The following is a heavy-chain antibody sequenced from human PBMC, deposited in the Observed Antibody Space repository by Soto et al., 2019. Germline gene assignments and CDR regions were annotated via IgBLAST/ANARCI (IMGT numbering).Heavy chain of an antibody. J-gene: IGHJ5*02. CDR3: ARVGVDTALVNNWFDP. V-gene: IGHV4-31*03. D-gene: IGHD5-18*01. CDR1: GGSISGGSYY. CDR2: IYYSGST. Sequence: PSETLSLTCTVSGGSISGGSYYWSWIRQHPGKGLEWIGYIYYSGSTYYNPSLKSRITMSIDTSKNQFSLKLSSVTAADTAMYYCARVGVDTALVNNWFDPWGQGTLVT.